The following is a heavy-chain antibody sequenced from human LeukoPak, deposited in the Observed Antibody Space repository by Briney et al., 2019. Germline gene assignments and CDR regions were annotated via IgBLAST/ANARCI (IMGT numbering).Heavy chain of an antibody. CDR2: IIPIFGTA. J-gene: IGHJ3*02. D-gene: IGHD2/OR15-2a*01. CDR3: ARNSAIAVDQAFDI. V-gene: IGHV1-69*05. CDR1: GGTFSSYA. Sequence: SVKVSCKASGGTFSSYAISWVRQAPGQGLEWMGGIIPIFGTANYAQKFQGRVTITTDESTSTAYMELSSLRSEDTAVYYWARNSAIAVDQAFDIWGQGTMVTVSS.